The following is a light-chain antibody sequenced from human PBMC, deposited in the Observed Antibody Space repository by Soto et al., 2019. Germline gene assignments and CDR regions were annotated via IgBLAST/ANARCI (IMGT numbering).Light chain of an antibody. J-gene: IGKJ5*01. CDR3: QQYGSPIT. Sequence: EIVLTQSPGTLSLSPGERATLSCRASQSVSSSYLAWYQLKPGQAPRLLIYGASSRATGIPDRFSGSGSGTDFTLTISRLEPEDFAVYYCQQYGSPITFGQGTRLEMK. V-gene: IGKV3-20*01. CDR2: GAS. CDR1: QSVSSSY.